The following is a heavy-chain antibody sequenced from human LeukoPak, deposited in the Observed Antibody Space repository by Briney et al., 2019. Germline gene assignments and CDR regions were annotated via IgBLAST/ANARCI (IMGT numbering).Heavy chain of an antibody. CDR1: GGSISSYY. CDR3: ARPRLNYDILTGYYELDAFDI. J-gene: IGHJ3*02. CDR2: IYYSGST. D-gene: IGHD3-9*01. Sequence: SETLSLTCTVSGGSISSYYWSWIRQPPGKGLEWIGYIYYSGSTNYNPSLKSQVTISVDTSKNQFSLKLSSVTAADTAVYYCARPRLNYDILTGYYELDAFDIWGQGTMVTVSS. V-gene: IGHV4-59*08.